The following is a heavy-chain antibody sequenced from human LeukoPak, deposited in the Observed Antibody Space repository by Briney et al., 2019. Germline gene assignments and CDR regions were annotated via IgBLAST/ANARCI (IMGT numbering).Heavy chain of an antibody. J-gene: IGHJ4*02. CDR2: INGDGNNV. CDR1: GFTFDNYW. D-gene: IGHD1-1*01. CDR3: AAGPAGNGHLSSY. Sequence: GGSLRLSCAASGFTFDNYWLHWVRQVPGKGLMWVSRINGDGNNVNYADSVKGRFTISRDNAKNTLHLQMNSLRAEDTAVYYCAAGPAGNGHLSSYWGQGTRVTVSS. V-gene: IGHV3-74*01.